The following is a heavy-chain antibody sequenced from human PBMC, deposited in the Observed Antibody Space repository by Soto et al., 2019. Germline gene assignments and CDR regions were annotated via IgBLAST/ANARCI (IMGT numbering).Heavy chain of an antibody. CDR2: IYPGDSDT. J-gene: IGHJ4*02. CDR1: GYSFTSYW. V-gene: IGHV5-51*01. CDR3: ARQRRYCGGDCYLEY. D-gene: IGHD2-21*02. Sequence: GESLKISCKGSGYSFTSYWIGWVRQMPGKGLEWMGIIYPGDSDTRYSPSFQGQVTISADKSISTAYLQWSSLKASDTAMYYCARQRRYCGGDCYLEYWGQGTLVTVSS.